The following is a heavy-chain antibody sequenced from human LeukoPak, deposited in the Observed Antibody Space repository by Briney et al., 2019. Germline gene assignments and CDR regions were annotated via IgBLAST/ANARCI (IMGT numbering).Heavy chain of an antibody. D-gene: IGHD2-15*01. CDR2: SYYSGST. Sequence: SETLSLTCTVSGGSISSYYCNWIRQSPGRGLEWIGYSYYSGSTSYNPSLKSRVTISVDTSKNQFSLKLSSVTAADTAIYYCARSPPTYCSGGSCYYFDYWGQGTLVTVSS. V-gene: IGHV4-59*12. CDR1: GGSISSYY. CDR3: ARSPPTYCSGGSCYYFDY. J-gene: IGHJ4*02.